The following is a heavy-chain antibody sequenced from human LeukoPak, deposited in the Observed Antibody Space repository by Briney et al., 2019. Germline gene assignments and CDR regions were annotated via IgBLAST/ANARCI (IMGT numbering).Heavy chain of an antibody. D-gene: IGHD2-15*01. J-gene: IGHJ4*02. V-gene: IGHV4-30-2*03. Sequence: SETLSLTCAVSGGSISSGGYSWSWIRQPPGKGLEWIGSIYYSGSTYYNPSLKSRVTISVDTSKNQFSLKLSSVTAADTAVYYCARYCSGGSCSYSVTFDYWGQGTLVTVSS. CDR3: ARYCSGGSCSYSVTFDY. CDR2: IYYSGST. CDR1: GGSISSGGYS.